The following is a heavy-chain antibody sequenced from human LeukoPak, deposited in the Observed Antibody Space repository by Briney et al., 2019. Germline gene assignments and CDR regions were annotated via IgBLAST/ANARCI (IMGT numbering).Heavy chain of an antibody. Sequence: GGSLRLSCAGSGFTFSSYWMHWVRQAPGTGLVWVSRINPDGSSTDYADSVKGRFTISRDNAKNSLYLQMNSLRAEDTAVYYCARAPRKRYCSSTSCYGTFDYWGQGTLVTVSS. V-gene: IGHV3-74*01. J-gene: IGHJ4*02. D-gene: IGHD2-2*01. CDR2: INPDGSST. CDR3: ARAPRKRYCSSTSCYGTFDY. CDR1: GFTFSSYW.